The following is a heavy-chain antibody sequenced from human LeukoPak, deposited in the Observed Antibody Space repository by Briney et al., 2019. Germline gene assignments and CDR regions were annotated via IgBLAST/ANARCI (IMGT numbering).Heavy chain of an antibody. CDR2: INHSGST. D-gene: IGHD2-2*02. V-gene: IGHV4-34*01. J-gene: IGHJ4*02. CDR1: GGSFSGYY. CDR3: ARGAIVVVPAAIWGFDY. Sequence: SETLSLTCAVYGGSFSGYYWSWIRQPPGKGLEWIGEINHSGSTNYHPSLKSRVTISVDTSKNQFSLKLSSVTAADTAVYYCARGAIVVVPAAIWGFDYWGQGTLVTVSS.